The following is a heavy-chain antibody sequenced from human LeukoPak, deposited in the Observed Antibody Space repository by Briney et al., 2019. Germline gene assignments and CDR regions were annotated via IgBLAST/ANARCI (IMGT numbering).Heavy chain of an antibody. Sequence: SETLSLTCTVYGGSFSGDYWSWIREPPGRGLEWIGEIIHSGGTNYNPSLKSRVTISVDTSKNQFSLKLSSVAAADTAVYYCARGVNSGYFDYCGQGTLVTVSS. D-gene: IGHD1-26*01. J-gene: IGHJ4*02. CDR2: IIHSGGT. CDR3: ARGVNSGYFDY. V-gene: IGHV4-34*01. CDR1: GGSFSGDY.